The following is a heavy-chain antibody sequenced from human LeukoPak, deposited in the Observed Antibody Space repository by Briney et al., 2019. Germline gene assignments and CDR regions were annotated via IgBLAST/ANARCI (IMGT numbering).Heavy chain of an antibody. V-gene: IGHV4-59*01. CDR2: IYYSGST. Sequence: PSETVSLTCTVSGGSISSYYWSWIRQPPGKGLEWIGYIYYSGSTNYNPSLKSRVTISVDTSKNQFSLKLSSVTAADTAVYYCTRLYDSSGYFDYWGQGTLVTVSS. CDR3: TRLYDSSGYFDY. D-gene: IGHD3-22*01. CDR1: GGSISSYY. J-gene: IGHJ4*02.